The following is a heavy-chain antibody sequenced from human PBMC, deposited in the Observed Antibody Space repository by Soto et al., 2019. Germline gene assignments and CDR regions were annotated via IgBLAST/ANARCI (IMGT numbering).Heavy chain of an antibody. V-gene: IGHV1-18*01. CDR2: ISAYDDNR. D-gene: IGHD1-1*01. CDR1: GYTFTSYG. J-gene: IGHJ6*02. CDR3: ARDLNMAVDGTYWYVMDV. Sequence: QVQLVQSGAEVKKPGAAVKVSCKASGYTFTSYGISWVRQAPGQGLEWMGWISAYDDNRSYAQKFQGRVTMSTDTTTGTDYMEVRSLRSDDTAVYYCARDLNMAVDGTYWYVMDVWVQGTTVNVSS.